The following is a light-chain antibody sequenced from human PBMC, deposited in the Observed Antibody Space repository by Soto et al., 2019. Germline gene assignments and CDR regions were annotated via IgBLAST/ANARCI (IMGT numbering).Light chain of an antibody. Sequence: QSALTQPPSASGSPGKSVTISCTGTSSDVGGYNYVSWYQQHPGKAPKLMIYEVSKRPSGVPDRFSGSKSGNTASLTVSGLQAEDEADYYCSSYAGSNKLLFGGGTKLAVL. CDR2: EVS. J-gene: IGLJ2*01. CDR3: SSYAGSNKLL. CDR1: SSDVGGYNY. V-gene: IGLV2-8*01.